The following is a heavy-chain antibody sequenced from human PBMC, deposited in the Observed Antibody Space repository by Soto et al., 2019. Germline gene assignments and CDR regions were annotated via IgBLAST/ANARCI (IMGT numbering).Heavy chain of an antibody. CDR2: IIPIFGTA. J-gene: IGHJ3*02. CDR1: GGTFSSYA. D-gene: IGHD6-19*01. V-gene: IGHV1-69*12. Sequence: QVQLVQSGAEVKKPGSSVKVSCKASGGTFSSYAISWVRQAPGQGREWMGGIIPIFGTANYAQKFQGRVTITADESTSTAYMELSSLRSEDTAVYYCARDSKRQWLVDHYAFDIWGQGTMVTVSS. CDR3: ARDSKRQWLVDHYAFDI.